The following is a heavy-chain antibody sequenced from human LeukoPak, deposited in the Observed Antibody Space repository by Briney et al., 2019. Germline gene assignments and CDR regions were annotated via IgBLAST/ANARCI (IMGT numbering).Heavy chain of an antibody. CDR3: ARGHIDYAFGC. CDR1: GFTFDDYG. Sequence: RGSLRLSCAASGFTFDDYGMSWVRQAPGKGLEWVSGINWNGGSTDYADSVKGRFTISRDNAKKSLDLQMNSLRAEDTALYYCARGHIDYAFGCWGQGTLVTVSS. CDR2: INWNGGST. J-gene: IGHJ4*02. D-gene: IGHD4-17*01. V-gene: IGHV3-20*04.